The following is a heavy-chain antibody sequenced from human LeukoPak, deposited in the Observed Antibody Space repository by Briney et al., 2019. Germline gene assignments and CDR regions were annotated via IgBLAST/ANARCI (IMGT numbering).Heavy chain of an antibody. J-gene: IGHJ5*02. CDR3: ARADSSGYYPYASWFDP. CDR2: IYYSGST. V-gene: IGHV4-59*01. Sequence: SETLSLTCTVSGGSISSYYWSWIRQPPGKGLEWIGYIYYSGSTNYNPSLKSRVTISVDKSKNQFSLKLSSVTAADTAVYYCARADSSGYYPYASWFDPWGQGTLVTVSS. D-gene: IGHD3-22*01. CDR1: GGSISSYY.